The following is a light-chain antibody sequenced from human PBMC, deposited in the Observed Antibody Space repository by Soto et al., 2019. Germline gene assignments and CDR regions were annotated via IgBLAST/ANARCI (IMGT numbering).Light chain of an antibody. Sequence: EIVLTQSPATLSLSPGERATLSCRASQSVSSYLAWYQRKPGQAPRLLIYDASNRATGIPARFSGSGSGTAFTLTISSLEPEDFAVYYCQQRSNWLFTFGPGTKVDI. J-gene: IGKJ3*01. CDR3: QQRSNWLFT. CDR1: QSVSSY. V-gene: IGKV3-11*01. CDR2: DAS.